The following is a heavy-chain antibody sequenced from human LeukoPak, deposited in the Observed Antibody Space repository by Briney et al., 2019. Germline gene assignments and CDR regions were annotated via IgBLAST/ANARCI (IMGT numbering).Heavy chain of an antibody. D-gene: IGHD6-19*01. Sequence: ASETLSLTCTVSGGSVSSGSYYWNWIRQPPGKGLEWIGYFYYSGITNYNPSLKSRVTISLDTSKNQFSLKLSSVTAADTAVYYCARSPNSSGWYTYWGQGTLVTVSS. V-gene: IGHV4-61*01. CDR2: FYYSGIT. CDR1: GGSVSSGSYY. J-gene: IGHJ4*02. CDR3: ARSPNSSGWYTY.